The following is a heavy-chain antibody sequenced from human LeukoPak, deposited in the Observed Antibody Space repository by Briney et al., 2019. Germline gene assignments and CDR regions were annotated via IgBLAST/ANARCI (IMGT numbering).Heavy chain of an antibody. J-gene: IGHJ6*02. V-gene: IGHV4-39*07. D-gene: IGHD6-19*01. Sequence: SETLSLTCTVSGGSISSSSYYWGWIRQPPGKGLEWIGSIYYSGSTYYNPSLKSRVTISVDTSKNQFSLKLSSVTAADTAVYYCAGNGGSGWVYYGMDVWGQGTTVTVSS. CDR3: AGNGGSGWVYYGMDV. CDR1: GGSISSSSYY. CDR2: IYYSGST.